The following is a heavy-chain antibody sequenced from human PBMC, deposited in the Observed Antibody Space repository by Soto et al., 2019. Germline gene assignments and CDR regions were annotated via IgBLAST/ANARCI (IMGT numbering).Heavy chain of an antibody. CDR3: ATSYGSGSRPFDS. CDR1: GDTFNFYT. Sequence: QVQRVQSGAEVKKPGSSVKVSCKASGDTFNFYTFSWVRQAPGQGLEWMGRIIPMVGMSNYAQKFQGRVTIIADRSTNTTYMQLSSLRSEDTALYYCATSYGSGSRPFDSWGQGTPVTVSS. D-gene: IGHD3-10*01. CDR2: IIPMVGMS. J-gene: IGHJ4*02. V-gene: IGHV1-69*02.